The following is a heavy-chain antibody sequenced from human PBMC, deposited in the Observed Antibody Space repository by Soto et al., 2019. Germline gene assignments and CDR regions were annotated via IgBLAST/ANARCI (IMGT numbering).Heavy chain of an antibody. CDR3: ARVSTNYEDRSGPTYYYGMGV. CDR1: GDSVFSNTAA. Sequence: PSQTLSLTCAISGDSVFSNTAAWNWIRQSPLRGLEWLGRTYYRSPWYNHYAVSVKSRLTISPDTSNNQFSLQLNSVTPEDTAVYYCARVSTNYEDRSGPTYYYGMGVWGQGTTGTVSS. D-gene: IGHD3-22*01. J-gene: IGHJ6*02. CDR2: TYYRSPWYN. V-gene: IGHV6-1*01.